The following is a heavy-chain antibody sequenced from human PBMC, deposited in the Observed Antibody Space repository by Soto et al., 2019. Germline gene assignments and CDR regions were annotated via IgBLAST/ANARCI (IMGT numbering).Heavy chain of an antibody. J-gene: IGHJ6*02. V-gene: IGHV3-30*18. CDR2: ISYDGSNK. CDR3: AKEEEGYSYGYSDYYYGMDV. CDR1: GFTFSSYG. D-gene: IGHD5-18*01. Sequence: GGSLRLSCAASGFTFSSYGMHWVRQAPGKGLEWVAVISYDGSNKYYADSVKGRFTISRDNSKNTLYLQMNSLRAEDTAVYYCAKEEEGYSYGYSDYYYGMDVWGQGTTVTVSS.